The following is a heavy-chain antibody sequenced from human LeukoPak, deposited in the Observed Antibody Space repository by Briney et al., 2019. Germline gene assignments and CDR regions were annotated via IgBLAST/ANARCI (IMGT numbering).Heavy chain of an antibody. V-gene: IGHV3-21*01. CDR1: GFTFSYYT. Sequence: GGSLRLSCAASGFTFSYYTMNWVRQAPGKGLEWVSSISSSSSYIYYADSVKGRFTISRDNAKNSLYLQMNSLRAEDTAVYYCARDKYGDYVIDYWGQGTLVTVSS. CDR3: ARDKYGDYVIDY. CDR2: ISSSSSYI. J-gene: IGHJ4*02. D-gene: IGHD4-17*01.